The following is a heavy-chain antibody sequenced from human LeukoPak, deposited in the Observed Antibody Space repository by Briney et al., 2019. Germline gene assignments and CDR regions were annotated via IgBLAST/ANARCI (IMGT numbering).Heavy chain of an antibody. D-gene: IGHD7-27*01. CDR2: TCVDGRTK. Sequence: GGSLTPACVLDASSLRNNGTHWVSQPQNLGLGWVAATCVDGRTKDYKDSVRGRFTISRDSSKNALYLQMNSLRAEDTAVYYCVSDNDWGSSQGAFDVWGQGTLVTVSS. J-gene: IGHJ3*01. CDR3: VSDNDWGSSQGAFDV. CDR1: ASSLRNNG. V-gene: IGHV3-30*06.